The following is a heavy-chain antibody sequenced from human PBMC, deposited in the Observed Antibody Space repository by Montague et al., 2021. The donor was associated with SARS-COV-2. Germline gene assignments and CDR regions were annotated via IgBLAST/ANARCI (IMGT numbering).Heavy chain of an antibody. CDR2: IYYRGST. Sequence: SETLSLTCTVSGGSISSSSYYWAWIRQPPGKGLEWIGSIYYRGSTYYNPSLKSRVIISVDTSKNQLSLKLSSVTAADTAVYYCATQEDPSGWIPGPFDFWSQGTPLTVPP. CDR1: GGSISSSSYY. CDR3: ATQEDPSGWIPGPFDF. D-gene: IGHD6-19*01. V-gene: IGHV4-39*01. J-gene: IGHJ4*02.